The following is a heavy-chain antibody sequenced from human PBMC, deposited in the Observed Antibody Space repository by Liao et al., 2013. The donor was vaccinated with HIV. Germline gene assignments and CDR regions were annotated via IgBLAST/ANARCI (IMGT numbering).Heavy chain of an antibody. CDR1: GVSINGDDHY. D-gene: IGHD6-13*01. J-gene: IGHJ4*02. Sequence: QLQLRESGPGLVRPLETLSLTCTVSGVSINGDDHYWSWIRQPPGKGLEWIGYIYYSGTTNYNPSLQSRVTMSVDMSKNQFSLKLSSVTAADTAVYYCASGYSSSWQLYYFDYWGQGTLVTVSS. CDR3: ASGYSSSWQLYYFDY. CDR2: IYYSGTT. V-gene: IGHV4-61*08.